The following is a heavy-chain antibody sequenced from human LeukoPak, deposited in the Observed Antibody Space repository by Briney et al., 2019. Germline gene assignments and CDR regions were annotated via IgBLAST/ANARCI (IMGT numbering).Heavy chain of an antibody. Sequence: GRSLRLSCAASRFTFSSYAMSWVRRAPGKGVEWVSAISGSGGSTYYADSVKRWFTISRDNSKNTLYLQMNSLRAEDTAVYDCAKTLVRGAFDIWGEGTMVTVSS. D-gene: IGHD6-13*01. J-gene: IGHJ3*02. V-gene: IGHV3-23*01. CDR2: ISGSGGST. CDR3: AKTLVRGAFDI. CDR1: RFTFSSYA.